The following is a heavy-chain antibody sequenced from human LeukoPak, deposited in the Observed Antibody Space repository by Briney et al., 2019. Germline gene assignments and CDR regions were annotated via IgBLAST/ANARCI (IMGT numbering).Heavy chain of an antibody. J-gene: IGHJ4*02. D-gene: IGHD2-15*01. V-gene: IGHV4-38-2*01. Sequence: SETLSLTCSVSGYSITSGYYWAWIRQSPGKGLEWIGSIYHSGNTYYTPSLKSRVIILVDTSKNQFSLQLGSVTPTDTAVYYCARAGYCSGVSCYSAVPGKYWGQGALVTVPS. CDR3: ARAGYCSGVSCYSAVPGKY. CDR1: GYSITSGYY. CDR2: IYHSGNT.